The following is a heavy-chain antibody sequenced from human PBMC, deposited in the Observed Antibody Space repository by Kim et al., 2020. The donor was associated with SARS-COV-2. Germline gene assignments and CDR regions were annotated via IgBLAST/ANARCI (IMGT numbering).Heavy chain of an antibody. CDR2: INHSGST. CDR3: ARSRNYGMDV. V-gene: IGHV4-34*01. Sequence: SETLSLTCAVYGGSFSGYYWSWIRQPPGKGLEWIGEINHSGSTNYNPSLKSRVTISVDTSKNQFSLKLSSVTAADTAVYYCARSRNYGMDVWGQGTTVTV. CDR1: GGSFSGYY. J-gene: IGHJ6*02.